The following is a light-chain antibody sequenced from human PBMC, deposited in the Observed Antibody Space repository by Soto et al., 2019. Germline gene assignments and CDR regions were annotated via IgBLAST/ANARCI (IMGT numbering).Light chain of an antibody. CDR3: QHSYSTPEA. CDR1: QNINNY. Sequence: DIQMTQSPSSLSASVGDRVTITCRASQNINNYLNWYQQKPGKAPKLLTYAASSLQGGVPSRFRGSGSGTDFTFTISSLQPEDIATYYCQHSYSTPEAFGQGTKVDIK. V-gene: IGKV1-39*01. CDR2: AAS. J-gene: IGKJ1*01.